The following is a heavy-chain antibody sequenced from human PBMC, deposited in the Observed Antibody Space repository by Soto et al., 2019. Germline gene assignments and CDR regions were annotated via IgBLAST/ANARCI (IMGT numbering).Heavy chain of an antibody. Sequence: PGGSLRLSCAVSGFTFNIYTMNWVRQAPGKGLEWVSAILGRGDTYYPGSVKGRFTISRENAKNSLYLQMNSLRAKDTAVYYCARDGGYGPGYYYGMDVWGQGTTVTVSS. CDR1: GFTFNIYT. CDR2: ILGRGDT. V-gene: IGHV3-13*01. CDR3: ARDGGYGPGYYYGMDV. D-gene: IGHD5-18*01. J-gene: IGHJ6*02.